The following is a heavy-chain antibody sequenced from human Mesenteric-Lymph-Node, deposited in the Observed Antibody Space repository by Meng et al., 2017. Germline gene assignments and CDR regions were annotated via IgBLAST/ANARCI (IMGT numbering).Heavy chain of an antibody. D-gene: IGHD6-13*01. V-gene: IGHV3-66*02. CDR2: LYNHGTT. CDR1: GFTVSGNY. CDR3: ARGYRDY. Sequence: VKLVESGGGLVQPGGSLRLSCAPSGFTVSGNYMTWVRQAPGKGLEWVAVLYNHGTTNYADSVKGRFTVSRDNSKNTLYLQMNSLRPEDSAVYYCARGYRDYWSQGTLVTASS. J-gene: IGHJ4*02.